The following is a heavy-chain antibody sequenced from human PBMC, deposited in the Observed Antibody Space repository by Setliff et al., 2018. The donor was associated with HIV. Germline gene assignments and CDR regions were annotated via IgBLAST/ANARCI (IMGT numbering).Heavy chain of an antibody. Sequence: ASVKVSCKASGYTFTSYALHWVRQAPGQRLEWMGWLNAGNGDTKYSQNFQGRVAITRDTSASTAYMELSSLRSEDTAVYYCARAQTYYSDSSGYYSQYWGQGTLVTVSS. D-gene: IGHD3-22*01. CDR2: LNAGNGDT. V-gene: IGHV1-3*01. CDR3: ARAQTYYSDSSGYYSQY. CDR1: GYTFTSYA. J-gene: IGHJ4*02.